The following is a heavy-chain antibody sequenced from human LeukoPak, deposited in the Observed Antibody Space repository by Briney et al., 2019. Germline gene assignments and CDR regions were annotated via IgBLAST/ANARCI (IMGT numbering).Heavy chain of an antibody. CDR2: ISNDGSNK. J-gene: IGHJ2*01. V-gene: IGHV3-30*18. Sequence: GGSLRLSCAASGFTFSSYGMHWVRQAPGKGLEWVAIISNDGSNKHYADSVKGRFTVSRDNSENTLYLQMNSLRAEDTAMYYCAKRIAGSATGVWWYLDLWGRGTLVTVSS. D-gene: IGHD6-13*01. CDR3: AKRIAGSATGVWWYLDL. CDR1: GFTFSSYG.